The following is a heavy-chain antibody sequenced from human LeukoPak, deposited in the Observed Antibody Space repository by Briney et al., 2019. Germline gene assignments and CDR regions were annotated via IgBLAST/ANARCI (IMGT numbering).Heavy chain of an antibody. CDR1: GFTFRNHL. CDR2: ISSDGSST. J-gene: IGHJ4*02. D-gene: IGHD6-6*01. CDR3: ARDQRVTGRPDIDY. Sequence: PGGSLRLSRAASGFTFRNHLMHWVRQTPGKGLVWVSRISSDGSSTTYADSVKGRFTISRDNAKNTLYLQMNNLRAEDTAMYYCARDQRVTGRPDIDYWGQGTLVIVPS. V-gene: IGHV3-74*03.